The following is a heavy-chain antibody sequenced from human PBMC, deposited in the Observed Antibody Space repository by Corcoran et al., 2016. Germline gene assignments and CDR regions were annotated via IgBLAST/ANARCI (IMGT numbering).Heavy chain of an antibody. CDR2: ISYDGSNK. CDR3: AKVSPCCGSYFDY. V-gene: IGHV3-30*18. CDR1: GFTFSSYG. D-gene: IGHD1-26*01. Sequence: QVQLVESGGGVVQPGRSLRLSCAASGFTFSSYGMHWVRQAPGKGLEWVAVISYDGSNKYYADSVKGRFTISRDNSKNTLYLQMNSMIAEDTAGYYCAKVSPCCGSYFDYWGQGTLFTVSS. J-gene: IGHJ4*02.